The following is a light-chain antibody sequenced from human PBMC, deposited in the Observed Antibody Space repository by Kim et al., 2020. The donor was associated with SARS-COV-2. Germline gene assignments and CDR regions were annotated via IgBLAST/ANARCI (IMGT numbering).Light chain of an antibody. CDR1: SPDIGSNA. V-gene: IGLV1-44*01. CDR3: AAWDDSLYGRR. Sequence: QSVLTQPPSASGTPGQRVTISCSGSSPDIGSNAVSWYQQLPGTAPKLVVYSNDQRPSGVPDRFSGSKSGTSASLAISALQSEDEADYYCAAWDDSLYGRRFGGGTKVTVL. J-gene: IGLJ3*02. CDR2: SND.